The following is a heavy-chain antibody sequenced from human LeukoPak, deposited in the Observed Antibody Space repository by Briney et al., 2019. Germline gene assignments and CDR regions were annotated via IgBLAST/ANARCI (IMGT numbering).Heavy chain of an antibody. CDR2: IYYSGTT. V-gene: IGHV4-59*01. D-gene: IGHD6-13*01. Sequence: SETLSLTCTVSGGSISSYYWSWIRQPPGKGLEWIGYIYYSGTTNYNPSLKSRVTLSVDTSKNQFPLKLSPVTAADTAVYYCARGVYIAAAQYGYWGQGTLVTVSS. CDR1: GGSISSYY. J-gene: IGHJ4*02. CDR3: ARGVYIAAAQYGY.